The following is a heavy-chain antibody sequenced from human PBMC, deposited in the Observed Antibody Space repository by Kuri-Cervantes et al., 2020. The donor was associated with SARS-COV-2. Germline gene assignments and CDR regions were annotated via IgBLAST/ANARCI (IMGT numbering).Heavy chain of an antibody. CDR1: GFTFSSYA. CDR2: ISESGDIT. Sequence: GGSLRLSCAASGFTFSSYAMTWVRQAPGKGLEWVSGISESGDITDYADSVKGRFTISRDNSKNTLYLQMNSLRAEDTAVYYCARDYSSWYKGPFDYWGQGTLVTVSS. D-gene: IGHD6-13*01. J-gene: IGHJ4*02. CDR3: ARDYSSWYKGPFDY. V-gene: IGHV3-23*01.